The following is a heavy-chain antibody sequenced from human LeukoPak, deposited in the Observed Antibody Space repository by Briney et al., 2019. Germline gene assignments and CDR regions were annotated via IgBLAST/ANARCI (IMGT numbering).Heavy chain of an antibody. J-gene: IGHJ4*02. CDR3: GRVIVVVPAAGGGDY. D-gene: IGHD2-2*01. Sequence: PGGSLRLSCAASGFTFSSYAMHWVRQAPGKGLEWVAVISYDGSNKYYADSVKGRFTISRDNSKNTLYLQVNSLRAEDTAVYYCGRVIVVVPAAGGGDYWGQGTLVTVSS. CDR1: GFTFSSYA. CDR2: ISYDGSNK. V-gene: IGHV3-30*04.